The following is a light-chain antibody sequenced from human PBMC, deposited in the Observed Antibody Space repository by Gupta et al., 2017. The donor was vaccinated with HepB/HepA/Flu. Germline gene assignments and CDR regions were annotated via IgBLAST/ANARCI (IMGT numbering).Light chain of an antibody. CDR2: LGS. V-gene: IGKV2-28*01. Sequence: IVMTHSPLSLPVTPGEPASISCRSSQSLRQSDGQNNWAWYLQKPGQSPQLLIYLGSIRPSGVADRFSGSGSGTDFTLKISRGELEHVGVYYYWRTRQNPPLTFGQGTQVDIK. CDR3: WRTRQNPPLT. J-gene: IGKJ5*01. CDR1: QSLRQSDGQNN.